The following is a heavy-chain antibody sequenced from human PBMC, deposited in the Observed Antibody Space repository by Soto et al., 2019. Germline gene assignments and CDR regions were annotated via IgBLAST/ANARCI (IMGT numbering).Heavy chain of an antibody. CDR1: GHSLSSGGYY. V-gene: IGHV4-31*03. CDR2: IYFTGTT. CDR3: ARDWGSSGWPN. D-gene: IGHD6-19*01. Sequence: KTSETLSLTCTASGHSLSSGGYYWSWIRQHPGKGLEWVGYIYFTGTTLYNPSLKSRLAISVDTSKNQFSLKLTSVTAADTAVYYCARDWGSSGWPNWGQGVLVTVSS. J-gene: IGHJ4*02.